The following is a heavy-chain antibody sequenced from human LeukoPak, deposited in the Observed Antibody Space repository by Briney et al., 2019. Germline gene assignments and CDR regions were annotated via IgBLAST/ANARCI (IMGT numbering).Heavy chain of an antibody. CDR1: EFTFSSYA. J-gene: IGHJ3*02. V-gene: IGHV3-23*01. D-gene: IGHD6-19*01. Sequence: GGSLRLSCAASEFTFSSYAMSWVRQAPGKGLEWVSTISGSGGSTYYADSVKGRFTISRDKSKNTLYLQMNSLRAEDTAVYYCARGAVAGTWPGAFDIWGQGTMVTVSS. CDR2: ISGSGGST. CDR3: ARGAVAGTWPGAFDI.